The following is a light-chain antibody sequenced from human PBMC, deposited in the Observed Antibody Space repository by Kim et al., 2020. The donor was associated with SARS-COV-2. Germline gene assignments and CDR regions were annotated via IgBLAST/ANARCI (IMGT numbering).Light chain of an antibody. V-gene: IGLV2-8*01. CDR3: SSYAGNSIIV. CDR2: EIV. CDR1: SSDVGAYNY. J-gene: IGLJ1*01. Sequence: GQSATITCTGGSSDVGAYNYVSWYQHHPGKAPRLIIYEIVRRPAGVPNRFSGSKTGSSASLTVSGLQADDEADYYCSSYAGNSIIVFGAGTKVTVL.